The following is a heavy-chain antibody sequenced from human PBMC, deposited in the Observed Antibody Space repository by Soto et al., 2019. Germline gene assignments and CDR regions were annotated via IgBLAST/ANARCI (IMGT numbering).Heavy chain of an antibody. V-gene: IGHV3-7*03. CDR1: GFTFSNYW. CDR3: AGGHDAVVQAGSRENHYYYRMDV. CDR2: IQEYGNGK. D-gene: IGHD2-2*01. J-gene: IGHJ6*02. Sequence: EVQLVESGGGLVQPAGSLTLSCAASGFTFSNYWMNWVRQAPGKGLEWVANIQEYGNGKNYVDSVKGRFTIFRDNAKNSLLLQMNSLKTEDTAVYYCAGGHDAVVQAGSRENHYYYRMDVRGQGTTVTVSS.